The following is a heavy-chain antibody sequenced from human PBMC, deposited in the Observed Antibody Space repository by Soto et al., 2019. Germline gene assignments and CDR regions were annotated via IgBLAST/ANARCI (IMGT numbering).Heavy chain of an antibody. CDR3: AKERSGGVVNLDFDY. CDR1: GFTFSSYG. D-gene: IGHD3-10*01. J-gene: IGHJ4*02. V-gene: IGHV3-30*18. CDR2: ISYDERNK. Sequence: QVQLVESGGGVVQPGRSLRLSCAASGFTFSSYGMHWVRQTPGKGLEWVALISYDERNKYYSDSVKGRFTISRDNSKNTLYLQMNTLRAEDTAVYYCAKERSGGVVNLDFDYWGQGTLVTVSS.